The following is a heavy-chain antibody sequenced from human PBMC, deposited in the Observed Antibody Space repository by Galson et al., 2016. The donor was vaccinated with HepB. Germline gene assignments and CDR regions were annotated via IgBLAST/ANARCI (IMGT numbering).Heavy chain of an antibody. CDR1: GYSFTSYW. J-gene: IGHJ3*02. CDR2: IYPGDSDT. Sequence: QSGAEVTQPGESLKISCKGSGYSFTSYWIGWVRQMPGKGLEWMGIIYPGDSDTRYSPSFQGQVTISADKSISTAYLQWSSLKAPDSAMYYCARHYCINTSCYLGNAFDIWGQGTMVTVSS. CDR3: ARHYCINTSCYLGNAFDI. V-gene: IGHV5-51*01. D-gene: IGHD2-2*01.